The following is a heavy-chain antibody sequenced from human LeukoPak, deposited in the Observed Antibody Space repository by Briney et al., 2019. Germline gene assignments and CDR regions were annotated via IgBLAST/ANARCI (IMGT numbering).Heavy chain of an antibody. V-gene: IGHV4-34*01. CDR3: ARARYYYDSSGYYNYFDY. J-gene: IGHJ4*02. CDR1: GGSFSGYY. Sequence: SETLSLTCAVYGGSFSGYYWSWIRQPPGKGLEWIGEINHSGSTNYNPSLKSRVTISVDTSKNQFSLKLSSVTAADTAVYYCARARYYYDSSGYYNYFDYWGQGTLVTVSS. CDR2: INHSGST. D-gene: IGHD3-22*01.